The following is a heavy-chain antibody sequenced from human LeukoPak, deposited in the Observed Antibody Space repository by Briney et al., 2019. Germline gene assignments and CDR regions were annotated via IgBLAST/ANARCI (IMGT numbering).Heavy chain of an antibody. Sequence: SETLSLTCTVSGGSISSYYWGWLRQPPGKGLEWIGNIHYSGSTNYNPSLEGRVPISIDTSKNQFSLKLSSVTAADTAVYYCARHLHDSSGYYDDYWGQGTLVTVSS. D-gene: IGHD3-22*01. CDR2: IHYSGST. V-gene: IGHV4-59*08. J-gene: IGHJ4*02. CDR1: GGSISSYY. CDR3: ARHLHDSSGYYDDY.